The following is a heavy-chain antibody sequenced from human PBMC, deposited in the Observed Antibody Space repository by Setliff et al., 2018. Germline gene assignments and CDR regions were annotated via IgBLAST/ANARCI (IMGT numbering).Heavy chain of an antibody. CDR1: GGSFSDYY. V-gene: IGHV4-34*10. D-gene: IGHD3-10*01. Sequence: SETLSLTCTVYGGSFSDYYWGWIRQSPGKRPEWIAEINQSGNTNYNPSLNSRVSVSVDTPTNQFSLMLTSVTAADTAVYYCARRDGSIIYREFFDYWGQGALVTVSS. CDR2: INQSGNT. CDR3: ARRDGSIIYREFFDY. J-gene: IGHJ4*02.